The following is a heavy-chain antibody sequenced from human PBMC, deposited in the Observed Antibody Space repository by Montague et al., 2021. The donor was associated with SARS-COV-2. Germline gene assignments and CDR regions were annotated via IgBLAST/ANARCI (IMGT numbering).Heavy chain of an antibody. D-gene: IGHD2-2*01. Sequence: SETLSLTCAVYGGSFSGYYWSWIRQPPGKGLEWIGEINHSGSTSYNPSLKSRVTISVDTSKNQFSLKLSSVTAADTAVYYCTREGYQVLWSDYYYYGIDVWGQGTTVTVSS. V-gene: IGHV4-34*01. CDR1: GGSFSGYY. CDR3: TREGYQVLWSDYYYYGIDV. CDR2: INHSGST. J-gene: IGHJ6*02.